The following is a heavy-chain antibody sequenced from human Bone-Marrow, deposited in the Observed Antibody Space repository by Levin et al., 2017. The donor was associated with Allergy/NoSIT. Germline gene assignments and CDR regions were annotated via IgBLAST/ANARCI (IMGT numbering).Heavy chain of an antibody. Sequence: GSLRLSCTVSGGSISSYYWSWIRQPPGKGLEWIGYIYYSGSTNYNPSLKSRVTISVDTSKNQFSLKLSSVTAADTAVYYCARRGAARPLYYYYYGMDVWGQGTTVTVSS. CDR3: ARRGAARPLYYYYYGMDV. D-gene: IGHD6-6*01. J-gene: IGHJ6*02. V-gene: IGHV4-59*08. CDR1: GGSISSYY. CDR2: IYYSGST.